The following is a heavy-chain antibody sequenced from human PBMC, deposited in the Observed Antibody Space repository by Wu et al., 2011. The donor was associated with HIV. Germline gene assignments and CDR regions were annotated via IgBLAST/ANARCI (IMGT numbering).Heavy chain of an antibody. CDR2: STYSGDT. J-gene: IGHJ4*02. CDR1: GYNFTGH. D-gene: IGHD3-3*01. V-gene: IGHV1-2*02. CDR3: ARDGAFWXVFDAGAYHFDN. Sequence: SCKASGYNFTGHICTGSRQAPGQGLEWMVGSTYSGDTDYVQTFQGRVTMTRDTSDSAAYMELGRLTSDDTAVYYCARDGAFWXVFDAGAYHFDNWGQGTLVAVSS.